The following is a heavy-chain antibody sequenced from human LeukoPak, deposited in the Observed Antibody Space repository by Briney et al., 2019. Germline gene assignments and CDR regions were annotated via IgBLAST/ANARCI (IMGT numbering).Heavy chain of an antibody. CDR2: IRSDGVEK. Sequence: PGGSLRLSCTAAGFSLSMYWMSWVRQAPGKGLEWVANIRSDGVEKYYVDSVRGRFTISADTAKNTLYLQMNSLRADDTAVYYCAREFTGYGNTDYWGQGTLVTASS. V-gene: IGHV3-7*03. J-gene: IGHJ4*02. CDR1: GFSLSMYW. CDR3: AREFTGYGNTDY. D-gene: IGHD5-12*01.